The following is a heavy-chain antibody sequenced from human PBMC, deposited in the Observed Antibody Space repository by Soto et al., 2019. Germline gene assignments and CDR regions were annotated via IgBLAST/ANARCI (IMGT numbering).Heavy chain of an antibody. V-gene: IGHV1-46*01. CDR3: ARVTNRYYYGPTDAFDI. J-gene: IGHJ3*02. D-gene: IGHD3-10*01. CDR1: GYTFTSYY. CDR2: INPSGGST. Sequence: ASVKVSCKASGYTFTSYYMHWVRQAPGQGLEWMGIINPSGGSTSYAQKFQGRVTMTRDTSTSTVYMELSSLRSEDTAVYYCARVTNRYYYGPTDAFDIWGQGTMVTVS.